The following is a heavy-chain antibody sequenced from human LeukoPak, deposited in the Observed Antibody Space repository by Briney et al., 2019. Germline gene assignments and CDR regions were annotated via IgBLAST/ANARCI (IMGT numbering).Heavy chain of an antibody. CDR1: GYTLTGYY. Sequence: GASVKVSCKASGYTLTGYYMHWVRQAPGQGLEWLGWINPNSGGTNYAQTFEGRVTMTRDTSISTAYIELSRLRSDDTAVYYCARVRYRLAETYIDYWGQGTLVTVSS. D-gene: IGHD3-16*01. J-gene: IGHJ4*02. CDR3: ARVRYRLAETYIDY. CDR2: INPNSGGT. V-gene: IGHV1-2*02.